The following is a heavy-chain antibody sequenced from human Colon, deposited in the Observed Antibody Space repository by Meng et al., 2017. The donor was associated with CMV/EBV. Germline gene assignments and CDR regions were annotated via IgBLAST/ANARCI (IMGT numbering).Heavy chain of an antibody. CDR1: RFTFSTFG. Sequence: GESLKISCAASRFTFSTFGMHWVRQAPGKGLEWVSSIVSSSTYIFYADSVKGRFTISRDNAKNLLYLQMNSLRAEDTGIYYCVRDTISGVVAFEYWGQGALVTVSS. CDR2: IVSSSTYI. CDR3: VRDTISGVVAFEY. V-gene: IGHV3-21*06. D-gene: IGHD3-3*01. J-gene: IGHJ4*02.